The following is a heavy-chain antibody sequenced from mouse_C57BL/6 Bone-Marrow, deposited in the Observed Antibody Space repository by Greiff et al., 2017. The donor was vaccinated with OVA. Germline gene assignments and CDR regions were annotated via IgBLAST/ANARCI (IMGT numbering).Heavy chain of an antibody. V-gene: IGHV1-54*01. CDR1: GYAFTNYL. CDR2: INPGSGGT. D-gene: IGHD2-3*01. Sequence: QVQLQQSGAELVRPGTSVKVSCKASGYAFTNYLIEWVKQRPGQGLEWIGVINPGSGGTNYNEKFKGKATLTADKSSSTAYMQLSSLTSEDSAVYFCATYDGYYNVWGTGTTVTVSS. CDR3: ATYDGYYNV. J-gene: IGHJ1*03.